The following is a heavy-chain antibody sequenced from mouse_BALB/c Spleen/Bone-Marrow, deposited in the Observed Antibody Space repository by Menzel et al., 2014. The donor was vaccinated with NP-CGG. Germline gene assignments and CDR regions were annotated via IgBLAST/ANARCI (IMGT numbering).Heavy chain of an antibody. Sequence: QVQLKQSGAELMKPGASVKISCKATGYTFSSYWIEWVKQRPGHGLEWIGEILPGSGGTNYYEKFKGKATFTADTSSNTAYMQLSSLTSEDSAVYYCAIASKDGYYSYWYFDVWGAGTTVTVSS. CDR3: AIASKDGYYSYWYFDV. D-gene: IGHD2-3*01. CDR1: GYTFSSYW. J-gene: IGHJ1*01. CDR2: ILPGSGGT. V-gene: IGHV1-9*01.